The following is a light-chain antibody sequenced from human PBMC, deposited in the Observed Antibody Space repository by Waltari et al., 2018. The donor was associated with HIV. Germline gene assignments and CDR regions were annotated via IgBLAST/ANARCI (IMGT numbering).Light chain of an antibody. J-gene: IGLJ1*01. CDR1: SSDDGGYNS. Sequence: QSALTQPASVSGSPGQSITISCTGTSSDDGGYNSVSWYHQYPGKAPKLMIYNVSRRPSGVSNRFSGSKSGNTASLTISGLQAEDEADYYCCSYASTSTYVFGTGTKVTVL. CDR2: NVS. V-gene: IGLV2-23*02. CDR3: CSYASTSTYV.